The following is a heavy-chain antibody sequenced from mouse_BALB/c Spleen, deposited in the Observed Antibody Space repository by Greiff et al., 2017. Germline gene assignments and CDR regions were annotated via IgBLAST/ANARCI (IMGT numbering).Heavy chain of an antibody. CDR3: AREEDDGIPWYFDV. V-gene: IGHV5-6-5*01. CDR1: GFTFSSYA. Sequence: EVKLQESGGGLVKPGGSLKLSCAASGFTFSSYAMSWVRQTPEKRLEWVASISSGGSTYYPDSVKGRFTISRDNARNILYLQMSSLRSEDTAMYYCAREEDDGIPWYFDVGGAGTTVTVAS. J-gene: IGHJ1*01. CDR2: ISSGGST. D-gene: IGHD1-1*01.